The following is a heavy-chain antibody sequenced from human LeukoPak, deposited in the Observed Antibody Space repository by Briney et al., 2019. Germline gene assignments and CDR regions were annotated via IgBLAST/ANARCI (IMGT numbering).Heavy chain of an antibody. V-gene: IGHV3-53*01. D-gene: IGHD3-10*01. CDR2: IYSGGST. CDR3: ARESTGNWFDP. J-gene: IGHJ5*02. Sequence: PGGSLRLSCAASGFTFSSAWITWVRQAPGKGLEWVSIIYSGGSTYYADSVKGRFTISRDSSKNTVYLQMNSLRAEDTAVYYCARESTGNWFDPWGQGTLVTVSS. CDR1: GFTFSSAW.